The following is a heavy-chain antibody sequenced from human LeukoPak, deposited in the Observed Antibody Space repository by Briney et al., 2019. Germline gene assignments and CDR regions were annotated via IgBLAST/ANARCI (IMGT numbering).Heavy chain of an antibody. CDR2: IYYSGST. D-gene: IGHD1-26*01. CDR3: ARGGSIVGTTPHDTFDI. J-gene: IGHJ3*02. V-gene: IGHV4-59*01. CDR1: GASISSYY. Sequence: SETLSLTCTVSGASISSYYWSWIGQPPGKGLEWIGYIYYSGSTNYNPSLKSRVAISVDTSKNQVSLRLSSVTAADTAVYYCARGGSIVGTTPHDTFDIWGQGTVVTVSS.